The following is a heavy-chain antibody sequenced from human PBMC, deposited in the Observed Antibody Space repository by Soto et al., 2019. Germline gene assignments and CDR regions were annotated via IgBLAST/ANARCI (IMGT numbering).Heavy chain of an antibody. CDR3: AKDWVLSSIAARPPYFDY. V-gene: IGHV3-23*01. CDR1: GFTFSSYA. D-gene: IGHD6-6*01. Sequence: GGSLRLSCAASGFTFSSYAMSWVRQAPGKGLEWVSAISGSGGSTYYADSVKGRFTISRDNSKNTLYLQMNSLRAEDTAVYYCAKDWVLSSIAARPPYFDYWGQGTLVPVSS. J-gene: IGHJ4*02. CDR2: ISGSGGST.